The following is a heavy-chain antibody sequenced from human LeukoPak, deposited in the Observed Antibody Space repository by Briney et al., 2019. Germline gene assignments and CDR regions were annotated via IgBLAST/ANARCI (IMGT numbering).Heavy chain of an antibody. V-gene: IGHV3-53*01. D-gene: IGHD2-8*01. CDR3: ARSSRELVGYAPWELMPPFDY. CDR2: IYSGGST. Sequence: PGGSLRLSCAASGFTVSSNYMSWVRQAPGKGLEWVSVIYSGGSTYYAGSVKGRFTISRDNSKNTLYLQMNSLRAEDTAVYYCARSSRELVGYAPWELMPPFDYWGQGTLVTVSS. J-gene: IGHJ4*02. CDR1: GFTVSSNY.